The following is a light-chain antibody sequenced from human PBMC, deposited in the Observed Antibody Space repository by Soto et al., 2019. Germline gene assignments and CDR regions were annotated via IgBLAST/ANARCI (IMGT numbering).Light chain of an antibody. CDR1: SSNIAKNY. V-gene: IGLV1-47*02. CDR2: SDN. J-gene: IGLJ1*01. CDR3: AAWDDRLSGYG. Sequence: QSVLTQPPSTSGTPGQRVTISCSGDSSNIAKNYVYWYQQVPGMAPKLLIYSDNQRPSGVPDRFSGSKSGTSASLAISGLRSEDEADYYCAAWDDRLSGYGFGGWTKVTVL.